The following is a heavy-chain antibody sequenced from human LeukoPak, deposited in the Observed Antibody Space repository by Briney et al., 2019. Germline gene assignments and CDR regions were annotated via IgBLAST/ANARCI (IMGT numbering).Heavy chain of an antibody. D-gene: IGHD1-26*01. J-gene: IGHJ4*02. CDR2: IYYSGST. Sequence: PSETLSLTCTVSGGSISSYYWSWIRQPPGKGLEWIGYIYYSGSTNYNPSLKSRVTISVDTSKNQFSLKPSSVTAADTAVYYCARHLVGATHFDYWGQGTLVTVSS. V-gene: IGHV4-59*08. CDR3: ARHLVGATHFDY. CDR1: GGSISSYY.